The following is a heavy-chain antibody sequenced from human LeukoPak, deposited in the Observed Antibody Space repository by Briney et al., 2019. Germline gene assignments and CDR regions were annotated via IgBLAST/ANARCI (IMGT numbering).Heavy chain of an antibody. J-gene: IGHJ6*01. D-gene: IGHD5-18*01. Sequence: ASVKVSCKASGYTFTGYYMHWVRQAPGQGLEWMGWINPNSGGTNYAQKFQGRVTMTRDTSISTAYMELSRLRSDDTAVYYCARMGQYSYGFYYYYAMDVWGQGTTVTVSS. V-gene: IGHV1-2*02. CDR2: INPNSGGT. CDR1: GYTFTGYY. CDR3: ARMGQYSYGFYYYYAMDV.